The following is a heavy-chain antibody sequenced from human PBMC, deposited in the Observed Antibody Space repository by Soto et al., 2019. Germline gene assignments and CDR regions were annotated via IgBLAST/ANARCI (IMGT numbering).Heavy chain of an antibody. CDR1: GGTFSRHA. J-gene: IGHJ4*02. CDR3: ASERSAQYFDS. V-gene: IGHV1-69*06. Sequence: SVKVSCKASGGTFSRHAIALVRQAPGQGLEWMGGISPTFGTATYAPKFQGRVAISADRSSNTAYMELSSLRSQDTAVYYCASERSAQYFDSWGQGTVVTVSS. D-gene: IGHD1-26*01. CDR2: ISPTFGTA.